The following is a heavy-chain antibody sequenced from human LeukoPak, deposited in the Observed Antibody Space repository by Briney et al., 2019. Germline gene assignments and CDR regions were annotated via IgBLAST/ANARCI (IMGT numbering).Heavy chain of an antibody. D-gene: IGHD5-24*01. Sequence: GGSLRLSCAASGFTVSSNYMSWVRQAPGKGLEWVSVIYSGGSTYYADSVKGRFTISRDSSTNTLYLQMNSLTAEDTAVYYCARGLVEMATIYFDYWGQGTLVTVSS. CDR3: ARGLVEMATIYFDY. CDR2: IYSGGST. CDR1: GFTVSSNY. J-gene: IGHJ4*02. V-gene: IGHV3-53*01.